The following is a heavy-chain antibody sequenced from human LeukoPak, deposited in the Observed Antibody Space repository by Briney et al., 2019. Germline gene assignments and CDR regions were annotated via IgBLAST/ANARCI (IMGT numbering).Heavy chain of an antibody. J-gene: IGHJ5*02. CDR1: GFIFSNYV. D-gene: IGHD4-17*01. CDR2: IWYDGSNK. CDR3: ARVPNDYGDFS. V-gene: IGHV3-33*01. Sequence: RGSLRLSCTASGFIFSNYVMHWVRQAPGKGLEWVAVIWYDGSNKYYADSVKGRFTISRDNSKNTLYLQMNSLRDEDTAVYYCARVPNDYGDFSWGQGTLVTVSS.